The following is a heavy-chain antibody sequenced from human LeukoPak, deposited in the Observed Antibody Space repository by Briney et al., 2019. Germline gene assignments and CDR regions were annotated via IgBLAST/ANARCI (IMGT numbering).Heavy chain of an antibody. V-gene: IGHV1-2*02. J-gene: IGHJ5*02. D-gene: IGHD2-15*01. Sequence: ASVKVSCKTSGYTFTGYYMHWVRQAPGQGLEWMGWIHPNSGGTDYAQKFQGRVTMTIDTSISTAYMEMSRLTSDDTAVYYCARDFSYCSGGSCYPNYFDPWGQGTLVTVSS. CDR2: IHPNSGGT. CDR1: GYTFTGYY. CDR3: ARDFSYCSGGSCYPNYFDP.